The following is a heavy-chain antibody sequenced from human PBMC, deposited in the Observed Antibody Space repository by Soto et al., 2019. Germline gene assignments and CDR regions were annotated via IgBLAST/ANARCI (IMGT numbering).Heavy chain of an antibody. CDR1: GGTFSSYA. CDR2: IIPIFGTA. J-gene: IGHJ4*02. D-gene: IGHD3-22*01. CDR3: ARGLNGYYYDCSGSDYFDY. V-gene: IGHV1-69*01. Sequence: QVQLVQSGAEVQKPGSSVKVSCKASGGTFSSYAISWVRQAPGQGLEWMGGIIPIFGTANYAQKFQGRVTITADESTSTAYMELSSLRCEDTAVYYCARGLNGYYYDCSGSDYFDYWGQGTLVTVSS.